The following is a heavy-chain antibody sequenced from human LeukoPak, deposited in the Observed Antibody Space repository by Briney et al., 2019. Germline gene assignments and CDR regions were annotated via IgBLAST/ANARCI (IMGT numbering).Heavy chain of an antibody. J-gene: IGHJ4*02. CDR1: GFTFSSYA. Sequence: GGSLRLSCAASGFTFSSYAMSWVRQAPGKGLEWVSAISGSGGSTYYADSVKGRFTISRDNAKNTLSLQMNSLRAEDTAVYYCARGVQGHYYDSSGPTDDYFDYWGQGTLVTVSS. CDR2: ISGSGGST. V-gene: IGHV3-23*01. D-gene: IGHD3-22*01. CDR3: ARGVQGHYYDSSGPTDDYFDY.